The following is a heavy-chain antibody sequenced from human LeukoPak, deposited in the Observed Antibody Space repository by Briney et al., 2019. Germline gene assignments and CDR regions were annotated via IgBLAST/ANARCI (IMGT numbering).Heavy chain of an antibody. D-gene: IGHD6-13*01. V-gene: IGHV3-30*18. CDR3: AKIAAAGNDAFDI. CDR1: GFTFSSYG. Sequence: GSLRLSYAASGFTFSSYGMHWVRQAPGKGLEWVAVISYDGSNKYYADSVKGRFTISRDNSKNTLYLQMNSLRAEDTAVYYCAKIAAAGNDAFDIWGQGTMVTVSS. CDR2: ISYDGSNK. J-gene: IGHJ3*02.